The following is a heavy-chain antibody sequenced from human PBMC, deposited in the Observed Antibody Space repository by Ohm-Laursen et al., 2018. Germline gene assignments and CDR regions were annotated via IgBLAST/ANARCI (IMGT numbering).Heavy chain of an antibody. CDR2: ISKDGSNK. Sequence: SLRLSCSAFGFTFSSYGMHWVRQAPGKGLEWVAVISKDGSNKYSAESVKGRFTISRDNSKNTLYLQMNSLRAEDTAVYYCANSPMTTVTTSYWGQGTLVTVSS. V-gene: IGHV3-30*18. J-gene: IGHJ4*02. CDR3: ANSPMTTVTTSY. D-gene: IGHD4-17*01. CDR1: GFTFSSYG.